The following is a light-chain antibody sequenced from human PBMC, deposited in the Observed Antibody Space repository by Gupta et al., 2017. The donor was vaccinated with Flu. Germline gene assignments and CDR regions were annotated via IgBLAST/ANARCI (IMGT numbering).Light chain of an antibody. V-gene: IGLV1-40*01. CDR1: SSNIGADND. J-gene: IGLJ3*02. Sequence: SVLTQPSSVSGAPGQRGAISCTVSSSNIGADNDVHWYQQLTGAAPRLLIYGNYKRLSWVPDRISGSKSGTSASLVITGLQPDDEADYYCQTCDETLSGWVFGGGTKLTVL. CDR2: GNY. CDR3: QTCDETLSGWV.